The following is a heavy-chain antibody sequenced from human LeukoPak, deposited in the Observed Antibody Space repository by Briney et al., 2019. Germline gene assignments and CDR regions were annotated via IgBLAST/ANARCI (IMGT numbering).Heavy chain of an antibody. CDR1: GFTFSSYS. Sequence: GRSLRLSCVASGFTFSSYSMNWVRQAPGKGLEWVSSISSSSSYIYYADSVKGRFTISRDNAKNSLYLQMNSLRAEDTAVYYCARDRMVVPAAIFYYYMDVWGKGTTVTISS. CDR2: ISSSSSYI. D-gene: IGHD2-2*02. J-gene: IGHJ6*03. V-gene: IGHV3-21*01. CDR3: ARDRMVVPAAIFYYYMDV.